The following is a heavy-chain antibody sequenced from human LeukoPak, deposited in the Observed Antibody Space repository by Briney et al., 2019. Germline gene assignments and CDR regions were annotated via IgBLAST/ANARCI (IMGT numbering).Heavy chain of an antibody. CDR3: ARESIYSSSGWHPPSGYFQH. CDR2: IYSGGST. J-gene: IGHJ1*01. V-gene: IGHV3-53*01. Sequence: PGGSLRLSCAASGFTVSSNYMSWVRQAPGKGLEWVSVIYSGGSTYYADSVKGRFTISRDNSKNTLYLQMNGLRAEDTAVYYCARESIYSSSGWHPPSGYFQHWGQGTLVTASS. D-gene: IGHD6-19*01. CDR1: GFTVSSNY.